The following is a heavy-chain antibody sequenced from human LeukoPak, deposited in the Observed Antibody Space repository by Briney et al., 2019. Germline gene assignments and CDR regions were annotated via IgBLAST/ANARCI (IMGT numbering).Heavy chain of an antibody. V-gene: IGHV3-21*01. J-gene: IGHJ3*02. D-gene: IGHD3-22*01. CDR1: GFTFSSYS. CDR2: ISSSSSYI. Sequence: PGGSLRLSCAASGFTFSSYSMNWVRQAPGKGLEWVSSISSSSSYIYYADSVKGRFTISRGNAKNSLYLQMNSLRAEDTAVYYCARAPWTNYYDSSGQPLDGAFDIWGQGTMVTVSS. CDR3: ARAPWTNYYDSSGQPLDGAFDI.